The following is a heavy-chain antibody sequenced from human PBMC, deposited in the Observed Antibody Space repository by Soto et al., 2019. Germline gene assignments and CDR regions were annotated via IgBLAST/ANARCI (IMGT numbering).Heavy chain of an antibody. CDR2: ISYDGSNK. CDR3: ASLPRDDFDY. J-gene: IGHJ4*02. Sequence: QVQLVESGGGVVKPGRSLRLSCAASGFTFSSYAMHWVRQAPGKGLEWVAVISYDGSNKYYADSVKGRFTISRDNSKNTLYLQMNSLRAEDTAVYYCASLPRDDFDYWGQGTLVTVSS. CDR1: GFTFSSYA. D-gene: IGHD3-3*01. V-gene: IGHV3-30-3*01.